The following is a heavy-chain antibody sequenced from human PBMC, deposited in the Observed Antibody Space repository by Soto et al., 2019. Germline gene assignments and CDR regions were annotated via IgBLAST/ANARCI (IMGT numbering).Heavy chain of an antibody. CDR2: ISSGGNTM. Sequence: GGSLRLSCAASGFTFSNFEMNWVRQAPGKGLEWVSYISSGGNTMYYADSVKGRFTISRDNAKNSLYLEMNSLRAEDTAVDYCVREFVRDFHNWFDLWGQGTLVTVSS. D-gene: IGHD2-21*02. CDR3: VREFVRDFHNWFDL. V-gene: IGHV3-48*03. J-gene: IGHJ5*02. CDR1: GFTFSNFE.